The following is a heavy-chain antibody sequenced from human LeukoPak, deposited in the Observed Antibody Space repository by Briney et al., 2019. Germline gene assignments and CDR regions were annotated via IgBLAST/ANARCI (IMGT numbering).Heavy chain of an antibody. V-gene: IGHV3-7*04. Sequence: GGSLRLSCAGSGFTFSSYEMSWVRQAPGKGLEWVANIKADGSEKYYVDSVKGRFTVSRDNAKNSLYLQMNSLRAEDTGLYYCARYCGGGSCFDYWGRGTLVTVSS. D-gene: IGHD2-15*01. J-gene: IGHJ4*02. CDR1: GFTFSSYE. CDR3: ARYCGGGSCFDY. CDR2: IKADGSEK.